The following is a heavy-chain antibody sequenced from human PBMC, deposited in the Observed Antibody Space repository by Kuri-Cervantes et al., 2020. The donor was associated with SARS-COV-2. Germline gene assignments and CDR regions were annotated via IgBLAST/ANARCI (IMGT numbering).Heavy chain of an antibody. V-gene: IGHV4-34*01. Sequence: SETLSLTCAVYGGSFSGYYWSWIRQPPGKGLEWIGETNHSGSTNYNPSLKSRVTISVDTSKNQFSLKLSSVTAADTAVYYCAREPAPYCSGGSFYSTVWYFDLWGRGTLVTVSS. CDR3: AREPAPYCSGGSFYSTVWYFDL. CDR1: GGSFSGYY. CDR2: TNHSGST. D-gene: IGHD2-15*01. J-gene: IGHJ2*01.